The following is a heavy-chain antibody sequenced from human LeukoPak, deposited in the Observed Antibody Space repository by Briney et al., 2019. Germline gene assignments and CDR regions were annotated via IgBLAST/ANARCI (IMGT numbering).Heavy chain of an antibody. CDR3: ASGYSSGWYLRI. V-gene: IGHV1-69*13. CDR2: IIPIFGTA. D-gene: IGHD6-19*01. J-gene: IGHJ4*02. Sequence: VASVKVSCKASGGTFSSYAISWLRQAPGQGLEWMGGIIPIFGTANYAQKFQGRVTITADESTSTAYMELSSLRPEDTAVYYCASGYSSGWYLRIWGQGTLVTVSS. CDR1: GGTFSSYA.